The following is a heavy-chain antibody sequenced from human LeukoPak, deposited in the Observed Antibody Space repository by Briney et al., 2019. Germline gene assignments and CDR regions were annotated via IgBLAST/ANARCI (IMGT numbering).Heavy chain of an antibody. J-gene: IGHJ4*02. CDR1: GFTFSSYA. Sequence: GGSLRLSCAASGFTFSSYAMRWVRQAPGKGLEWVSAISGSGGSTYYADSVKGRFTISRDDSKNTLYLQMNSLRAEDTAVYYCAKDKDSSSWYWGQGTLVTVSS. CDR2: ISGSGGST. CDR3: AKDKDSSSWY. V-gene: IGHV3-23*01. D-gene: IGHD6-13*01.